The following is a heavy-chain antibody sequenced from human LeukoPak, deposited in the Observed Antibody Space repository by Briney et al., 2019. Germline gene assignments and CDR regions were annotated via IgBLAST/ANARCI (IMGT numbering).Heavy chain of an antibody. CDR1: GFTFGDYA. D-gene: IGHD3-10*01. CDR3: TSSYYYGSGSSGETDY. Sequence: QTGGSLRLSCTASGFTFGDYAMSWVRQAPGKGLEWVGFIRSKAYGGTTEYAASVKGRFTISRDDSKSIAYLQMNSLKTEDTAVYYCTSSYYYGSGSSGETDYWGQGTLVTVSS. J-gene: IGHJ4*02. CDR2: IRSKAYGGTT. V-gene: IGHV3-49*04.